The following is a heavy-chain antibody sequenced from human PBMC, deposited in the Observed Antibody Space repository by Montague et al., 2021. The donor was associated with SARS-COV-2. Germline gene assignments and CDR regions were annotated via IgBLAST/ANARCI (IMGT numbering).Heavy chain of an antibody. Sequence: SETLSLTCTVSAGAIRDTDYFWGWIRQPPGKGLEWIGSIYYSGTTXHXXXXKXRVTISVDTSKNQFSLKLRSVTAADTAVYFCARHRDNLGPLNWFAPWGQGTLVTVSS. CDR2: IYYSGTT. J-gene: IGHJ5*02. CDR3: ARHRDNLGPLNWFAP. CDR1: AGAIRDTDYF. V-gene: IGHV4-39*01. D-gene: IGHD3-16*01.